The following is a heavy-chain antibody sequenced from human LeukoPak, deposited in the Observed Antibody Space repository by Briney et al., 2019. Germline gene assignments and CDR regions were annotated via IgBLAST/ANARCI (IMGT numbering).Heavy chain of an antibody. J-gene: IGHJ4*02. CDR2: ISGSGGST. CDR1: GFTFSSYG. D-gene: IGHD6-19*01. CDR3: AKLAGHYIAVADVYYFDY. V-gene: IGHV3-23*01. Sequence: QPGGSLRLSCAASGFTFSSYGMSWVRQAPGKGLEWVSAISGSGGSTYYADSVKGRFTISRDNSKNTLYLQMNSLRAEDTAVYYCAKLAGHYIAVADVYYFDYWGQGTLVTVSS.